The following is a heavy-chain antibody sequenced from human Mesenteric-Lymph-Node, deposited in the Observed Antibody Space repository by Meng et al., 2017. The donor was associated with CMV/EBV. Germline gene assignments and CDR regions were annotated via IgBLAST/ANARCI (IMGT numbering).Heavy chain of an antibody. D-gene: IGHD2-15*01. CDR3: ATPLGYCSGGSCYAPHYYGMDV. J-gene: IGHJ6*02. Sequence: ASVKVSCKASGYTFTGYYMHWVQQAPGQGLEWMGWINPNSGGTNYAQKFQGRVTMTRDTSISTAYMELSRLRSDDTAVYYCATPLGYCSGGSCYAPHYYGMDVWGQGTTVTVSS. V-gene: IGHV1-2*02. CDR1: GYTFTGYY. CDR2: INPNSGGT.